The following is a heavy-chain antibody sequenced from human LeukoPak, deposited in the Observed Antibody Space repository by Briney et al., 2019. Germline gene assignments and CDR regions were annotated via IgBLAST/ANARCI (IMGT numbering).Heavy chain of an antibody. D-gene: IGHD2-21*02. CDR3: VKGIVVVTARAFDY. Sequence: GGSLRLSCSASGFTFSSYAMHWVRQAPGKGLEYVSAISGSGGNTYYADSVKGRFTISRDNSKNTLYLQMDSLRPEDTAVYYCVKGIVVVTARAFDYWGQGTLVTVSS. V-gene: IGHV3-64D*06. J-gene: IGHJ4*02. CDR2: ISGSGGNT. CDR1: GFTFSSYA.